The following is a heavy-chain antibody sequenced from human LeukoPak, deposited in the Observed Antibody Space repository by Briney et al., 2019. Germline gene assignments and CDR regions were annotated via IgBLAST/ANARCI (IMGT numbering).Heavy chain of an antibody. CDR1: GLTFNYYA. D-gene: IGHD5-18*01. Sequence: GGSLRLSCAAYGLTFNYYAMSWARQAPGKGLEWVSGISDNEGKTYYTDSVKGRFTISRDNTKNTVYLQMNNLRADDTAVYFCARHDSFIPYWGQGTLATVSS. CDR2: ISDNEGKT. J-gene: IGHJ4*02. CDR3: ARHDSFIPY. V-gene: IGHV3-23*01.